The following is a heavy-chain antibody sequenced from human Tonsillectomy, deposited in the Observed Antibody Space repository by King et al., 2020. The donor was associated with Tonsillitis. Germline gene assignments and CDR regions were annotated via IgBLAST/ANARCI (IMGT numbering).Heavy chain of an antibody. J-gene: IGHJ4*02. Sequence: VQLVESGGGLVQPGGSLRLSCAASGLTFSSYGMHWVRQAPGKGLVWVSRINSDGSSTSYADSVKGRFTISRDNAKNTLYLKMNSLRAEDTAVYYCARAPPPRGSLRYFDYWGQGTLVTVSS. CDR2: INSDGSST. CDR3: ARAPPPRGSLRYFDY. V-gene: IGHV3-74*01. CDR1: GLTFSSYG. D-gene: IGHD5-12*01.